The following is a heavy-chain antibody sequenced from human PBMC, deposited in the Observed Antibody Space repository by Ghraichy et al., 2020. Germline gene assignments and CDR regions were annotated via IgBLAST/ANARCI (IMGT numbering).Heavy chain of an antibody. J-gene: IGHJ6*02. D-gene: IGHD3-9*01. CDR3: ARDRGGYDVLTGYYYHYYGMDV. CDR1: GFTFTNYG. V-gene: IGHV3-30*03. CDR2: ISYDGNKQ. Sequence: GESLNISCVASGFTFTNYGIHWARQAPGKGLEWVALISYDGNKQDYVDSVKGRFTISRDNSKNTVYLQMNSLRAEDTAVYYCARDRGGYDVLTGYYYHYYGMDVWGQGTTVTVSS.